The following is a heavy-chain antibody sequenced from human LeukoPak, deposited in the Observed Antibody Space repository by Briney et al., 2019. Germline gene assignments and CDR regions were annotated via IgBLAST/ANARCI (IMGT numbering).Heavy chain of an antibody. CDR2: INSDESST. CDR1: GFAFSSYW. D-gene: IGHD2-21*02. J-gene: IGHJ6*03. CDR3: AGAGYCGGDCYFWASRYYYYMDV. Sequence: GGSLRLPCAASGFAFSSYWMHWVRQPPRKGLVCVSRINSDESSTSYADSAKGRYTISRDNAKNTLYLQMNSLRAEVTAVYYCAGAGYCGGDCYFWASRYYYYMDVWGKGTTVTVSS. V-gene: IGHV3-74*01.